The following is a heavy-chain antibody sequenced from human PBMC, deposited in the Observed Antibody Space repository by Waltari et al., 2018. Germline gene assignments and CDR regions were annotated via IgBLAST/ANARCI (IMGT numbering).Heavy chain of an antibody. V-gene: IGHV1-2*02. D-gene: IGHD3-22*01. J-gene: IGHJ5*02. Sequence: QVQLVQSGAEVKKPGASVKVSCKASGYTFTGYYMHWVRQAPGQGLEWMGWINPNSGGTNYAQKFQGRVTMTRDTSISTAYMELSRLRSDDTAVYYCARGTYYYDSSGYSYNWFDPWGQGTLVTVSS. CDR1: GYTFTGYY. CDR2: INPNSGGT. CDR3: ARGTYYYDSSGYSYNWFDP.